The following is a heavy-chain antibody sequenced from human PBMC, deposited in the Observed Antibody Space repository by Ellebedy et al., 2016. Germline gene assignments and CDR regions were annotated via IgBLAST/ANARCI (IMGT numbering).Heavy chain of an antibody. J-gene: IGHJ3*02. CDR1: GFTFDTYG. Sequence: GGSLRLSCAASGFTFDTYGMYWVRQAPGKGLEWVAVISYDGSTKYHEDSVKGRFTISRDNSKKTLWLQMNSLRPEDTAVYYCAKIGQRGYCISSSCLDPHPLDIWGQGTMVTVSS. CDR3: AKIGQRGYCISSSCLDPHPLDI. V-gene: IGHV3-30*18. D-gene: IGHD2-2*01. CDR2: ISYDGSTK.